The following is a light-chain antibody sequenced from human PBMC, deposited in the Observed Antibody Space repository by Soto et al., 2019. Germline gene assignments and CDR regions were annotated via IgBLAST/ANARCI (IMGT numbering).Light chain of an antibody. CDR3: RSYTSRSTLV. J-gene: IGLJ1*01. V-gene: IGLV2-14*01. Sequence: QSLLRLPASVSGSPGQSVTISCTGTISDVGGYNYVSWYQQHPGKAPKLMIYEVTNRPSGVSNRFSGSTSGNTASLTISGLQAEDQADYYCRSYTSRSTLVFGTGTKVTVL. CDR1: ISDVGGYNY. CDR2: EVT.